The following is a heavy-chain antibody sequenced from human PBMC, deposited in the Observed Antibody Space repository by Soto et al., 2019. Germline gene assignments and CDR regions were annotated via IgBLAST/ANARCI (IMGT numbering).Heavy chain of an antibody. J-gene: IGHJ6*02. Sequence: EVQLVESGGGLVQPGGSLRLSCAASGFTFRNYWMHWVRQAPGKGLVWVSRVTSDGDTTYYADSVKGRFTISRDNAENTLNLQLNCLGAVDTAVYYCASNYAYAEGYYFYGIDVWGQGTTVTVSS. CDR1: GFTFRNYW. CDR2: VTSDGDTT. V-gene: IGHV3-74*01. CDR3: ASNYAYAEGYYFYGIDV. D-gene: IGHD3-16*01.